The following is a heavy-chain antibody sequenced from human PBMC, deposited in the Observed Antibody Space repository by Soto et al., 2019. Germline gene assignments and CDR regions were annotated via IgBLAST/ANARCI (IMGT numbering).Heavy chain of an antibody. CDR1: GGSISSYY. D-gene: IGHD2-2*02. J-gene: IGHJ3*02. CDR3: ARAYTDAFDI. Sequence: SETLSLTCTVSGGSISSYYWSWIRQPPGKGLEWIGYIYYSGSTNYNPSLKSRVTISVDTSKNQFSLKLSSVTAADTAVYYCARAYTDAFDIWGQGTMVTVSS. CDR2: IYYSGST. V-gene: IGHV4-59*01.